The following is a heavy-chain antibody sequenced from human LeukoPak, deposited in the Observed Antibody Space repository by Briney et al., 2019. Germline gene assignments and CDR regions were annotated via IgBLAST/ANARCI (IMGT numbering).Heavy chain of an antibody. D-gene: IGHD1-7*01. CDR3: ARGITGTTCLLDY. Sequence: ASVKVSCKASGGTFSSYAIRWVRQAPGQGLEWMGGIIPIFGTANYAQKFQGRVTITADKSTNTAYMELSSLRSEDTAVYYCARGITGTTCLLDYWGQGTLVTVSS. J-gene: IGHJ4*02. V-gene: IGHV1-69*06. CDR1: GGTFSSYA. CDR2: IIPIFGTA.